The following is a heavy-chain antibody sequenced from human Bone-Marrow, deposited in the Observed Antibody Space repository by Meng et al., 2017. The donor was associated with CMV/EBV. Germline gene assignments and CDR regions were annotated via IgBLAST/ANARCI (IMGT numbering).Heavy chain of an antibody. CDR3: ARWVYDYNRVPGMDV. CDR1: GGTFSSHA. D-gene: IGHD4-11*01. J-gene: IGHJ6*02. CDR2: INPDSGGT. Sequence: ASVKVSCKASGGTFSSHAISWVRQAPGQGLEWMGWINPDSGGTNNAQKFQGRVTMTRDTSISTAYMELSRLRSDDTAVYYCARWVYDYNRVPGMDVWGQGTTVTVSS. V-gene: IGHV1-2*02.